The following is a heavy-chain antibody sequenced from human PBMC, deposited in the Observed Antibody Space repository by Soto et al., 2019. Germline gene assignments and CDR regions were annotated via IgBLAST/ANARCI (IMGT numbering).Heavy chain of an antibody. CDR1: GFTFSSYG. CDR3: ARDLGARELNWNDNHPNAFDI. V-gene: IGHV3-33*01. CDR2: IWYDGSNK. Sequence: GGSLRLSCAASGFTFSSYGMHWVRQAPGKGLEWVAVIWYDGSNKYYADSVKGRFTISRDNSKNTLYLQMNSLRAEDTAVYYCARDLGARELNWNDNHPNAFDIWGQGTMVTVSS. J-gene: IGHJ3*02. D-gene: IGHD1-1*01.